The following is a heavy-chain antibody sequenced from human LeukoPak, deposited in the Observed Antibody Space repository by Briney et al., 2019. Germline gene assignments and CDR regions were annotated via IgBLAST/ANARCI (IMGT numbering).Heavy chain of an antibody. CDR2: ISGSSSYI. V-gene: IGHV3-21*01. CDR1: GFTFSSYA. D-gene: IGHD6-19*01. Sequence: GGSLRLSCAASGFTFSSYAMSWVRQAPGKGLEWVSAISGSSSYIYYADSVKGRFTISRDNAKNSLYLQMNSLRAEDTAVYYCARDWLGHLDYWGQGTLVTVSS. J-gene: IGHJ4*02. CDR3: ARDWLGHLDY.